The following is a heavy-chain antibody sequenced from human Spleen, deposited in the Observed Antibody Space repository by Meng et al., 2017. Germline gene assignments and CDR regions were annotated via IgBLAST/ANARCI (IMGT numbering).Heavy chain of an antibody. CDR3: ATDAPYYDSSGYFGASAFDI. CDR1: GYTLTELS. CDR2: FDPEDGET. V-gene: IGHV1-24*01. J-gene: IGHJ3*02. D-gene: IGHD3-22*01. Sequence: ASVKVSCKVSGYTLTELSMHWVRQAPGKGLEWMGGFDPEDGETIYAQKFQGRVTMTEDTSTDTAYMELSSLRSEDTAVYYCATDAPYYDSSGYFGASAFDIWGQGTMVTVSS.